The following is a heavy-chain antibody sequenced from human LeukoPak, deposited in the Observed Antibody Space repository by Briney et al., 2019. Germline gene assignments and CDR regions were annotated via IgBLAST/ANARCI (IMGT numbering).Heavy chain of an antibody. Sequence: SETLSLTCTVSGGSISSYYWSWIRQPPGKGLEWIRYIYYSGSTNYNPSLKSRVTISVDTSKNQFSLKLSSVTAADTAVYYCARVAGGGSYLAHYYFDYWGQGTLVTVSS. J-gene: IGHJ4*02. CDR1: GGSISSYY. CDR3: ARVAGGGSYLAHYYFDY. V-gene: IGHV4-59*01. CDR2: IYYSGST. D-gene: IGHD1-26*01.